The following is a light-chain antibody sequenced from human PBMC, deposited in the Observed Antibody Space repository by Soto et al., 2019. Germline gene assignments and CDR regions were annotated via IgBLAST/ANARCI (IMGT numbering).Light chain of an antibody. J-gene: IGLJ1*01. V-gene: IGLV2-18*02. CDR3: NSFTTSNTYV. CDR1: SSDIGTYNR. CDR2: EVN. Sequence: QSVLTQPASVSESPGQSITISCIGTSSDIGTYNRVSWYQQPPGTAPKLIIYEVNNRPSGVPDRFSGSKSGNTASLIISGLQAEDEADYYCNSFTTSNTYVFGTGTKVTVL.